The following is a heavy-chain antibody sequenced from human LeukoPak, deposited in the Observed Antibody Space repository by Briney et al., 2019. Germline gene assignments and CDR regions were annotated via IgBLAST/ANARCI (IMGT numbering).Heavy chain of an antibody. V-gene: IGHV3-20*04. CDR3: ARAWEPYYYYYMDV. CDR2: INWNGGST. Sequence: GGSLRLSCAASGFTLDDYGMSWVRHAPGKGLEWVSGINWNGGSTVYADSVKGRFTISRDNAKNSLYLQMNSLRAEDTALYYCARAWEPYYYYYMDVWGKGTTVTVSS. CDR1: GFTLDDYG. J-gene: IGHJ6*03. D-gene: IGHD1-14*01.